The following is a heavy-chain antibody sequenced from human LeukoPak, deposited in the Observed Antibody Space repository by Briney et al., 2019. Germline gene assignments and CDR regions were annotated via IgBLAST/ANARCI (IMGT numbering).Heavy chain of an antibody. Sequence: PSETLSLTCTVSGYSISTSYYWGWIRQPPGKGLEWIGSIYYSGSTYYNPSLKSRVTISVDTSKNQFSLKLSSVTAADTAVYYCARLSSGWYFDYWDQGTLVTVSS. D-gene: IGHD6-19*01. CDR1: GYSISTSYY. CDR2: IYYSGST. V-gene: IGHV4-38-2*02. CDR3: ARLSSGWYFDY. J-gene: IGHJ4*02.